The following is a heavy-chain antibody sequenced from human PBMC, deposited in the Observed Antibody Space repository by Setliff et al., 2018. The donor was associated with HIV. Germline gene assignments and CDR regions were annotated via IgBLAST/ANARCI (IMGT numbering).Heavy chain of an antibody. CDR2: TYYDGKT. Sequence: SETLSLTCSVSGGSITSYFWHWIRQPPGKGLEWIGYTYYDGKTDYNPSLKSRGTISVDTSKNQFSLKLTSVTAADTAVYYCAREIYGGNSRPFDYWGQGTPVTVSS. V-gene: IGHV4-59*01. D-gene: IGHD4-17*01. CDR1: GGSITSYF. CDR3: AREIYGGNSRPFDY. J-gene: IGHJ4*02.